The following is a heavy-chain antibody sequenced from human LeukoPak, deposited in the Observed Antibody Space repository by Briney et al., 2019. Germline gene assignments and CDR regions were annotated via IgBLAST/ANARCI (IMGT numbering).Heavy chain of an antibody. CDR1: GFTFSSYW. D-gene: IGHD6-19*01. CDR2: ISGDGINT. Sequence: GGSLRLSCAASGFTFSSYWMHWVRQAPGKGPEWVSRISGDGINTAYADSVKGRFTISRDNSKNTLYLQMNSLRAEDTAVYYCARRSGIAVAGAFDYWGQGTLVTVSS. J-gene: IGHJ4*02. CDR3: ARRSGIAVAGAFDY. V-gene: IGHV3-74*01.